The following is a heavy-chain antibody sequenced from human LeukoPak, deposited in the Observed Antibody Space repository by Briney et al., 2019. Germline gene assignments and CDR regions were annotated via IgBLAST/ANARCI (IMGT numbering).Heavy chain of an antibody. J-gene: IGHJ4*02. CDR1: GFTFSSYA. V-gene: IGHV3-21*01. D-gene: IGHD3-22*01. CDR2: ISGSGSSSYI. Sequence: KPGGSLRLSCAASGFTFSSYAMSWVRQAPGKGLEWVSAISGSGSSSYIYYAGSVKGRFTISRDNAKNSLYLQMNSLRAEDTAVYYCARHVVAVGFDYWGQGTLVTVSS. CDR3: ARHVVAVGFDY.